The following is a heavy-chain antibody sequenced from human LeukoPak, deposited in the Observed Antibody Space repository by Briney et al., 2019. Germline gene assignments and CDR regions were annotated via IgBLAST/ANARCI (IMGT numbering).Heavy chain of an antibody. CDR3: TRTFGYYYFYMDV. J-gene: IGHJ6*03. Sequence: GGSLRLSCAASGFTFGDYAMSWVRQAPGKGLEWVGFIRTEAYDGATDYGASVKGRFTISRDDSKNIAYLQMNSLNTEVTAVYYCTRTFGYYYFYMDVWGKGTTVIVPS. CDR1: GFTFGDYA. D-gene: IGHD3-16*01. CDR2: IRTEAYDGAT. V-gene: IGHV3-49*04.